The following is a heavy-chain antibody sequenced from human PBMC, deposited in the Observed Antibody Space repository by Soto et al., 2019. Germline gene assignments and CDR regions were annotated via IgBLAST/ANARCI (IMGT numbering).Heavy chain of an antibody. Sequence: SETLSLTCTVSGASISSGGYYWSWIRQHPGKGLEWIGYIYYTGNTHYNPALRSRVIMSVDTSKNQFSLKLSSVTAADTAVYYCVGEGDNTDYYLGYYFYGMDVWGQGTTVTVSS. CDR3: VGEGDNTDYYLGYYFYGMDV. J-gene: IGHJ6*02. CDR2: IYYTGNT. D-gene: IGHD2-21*01. V-gene: IGHV4-31*03. CDR1: GASISSGGYY.